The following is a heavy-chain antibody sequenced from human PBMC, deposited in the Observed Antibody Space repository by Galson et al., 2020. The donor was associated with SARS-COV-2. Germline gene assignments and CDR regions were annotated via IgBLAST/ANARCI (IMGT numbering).Heavy chain of an antibody. D-gene: IGHD2-2*01. CDR1: GDSISSDFYS. J-gene: IGHJ5*02. CDR3: ARVAGYCSDNSCDNWFDP. CDR2: IYQSGDT. Sequence: SETLSLTCVVSGDSISSDFYSWSWIRQPPGKGLEWIGSIYQSGDTYNNPSLRSRVTMSLDRSRNQFSLKLSSVTAADTAVYYCARVAGYCSDNSCDNWFDPWGQGTLVTVSS. V-gene: IGHV4-30-2*01.